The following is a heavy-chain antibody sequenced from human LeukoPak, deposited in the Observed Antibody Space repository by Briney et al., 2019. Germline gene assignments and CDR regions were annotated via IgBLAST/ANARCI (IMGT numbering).Heavy chain of an antibody. J-gene: IGHJ5*02. Sequence: GGSLRLSCAASGFTFSSYWMHWVRQAPGKGLVWVSRINSDGSSTSYADSVKGRFTISRDNAKNTLYLQMNSLRAEDTAVYYCARGAARGSYPRYNWFDPWGQGTLVTVSS. D-gene: IGHD1-26*01. CDR2: INSDGSST. V-gene: IGHV3-74*01. CDR3: ARGAARGSYPRYNWFDP. CDR1: GFTFSSYW.